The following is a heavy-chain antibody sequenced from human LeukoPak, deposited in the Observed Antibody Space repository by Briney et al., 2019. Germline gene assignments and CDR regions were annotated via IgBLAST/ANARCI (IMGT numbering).Heavy chain of an antibody. J-gene: IGHJ3*02. CDR3: ASGWLQSHDAFDI. V-gene: IGHV1-69*02. CDR2: IIPILGIA. D-gene: IGHD5-24*01. Sequence: SVKVSCKASGGTFSSYTISWVRQAPGQGLEWMGRIIPILGIANYAQKFQGRVTITADKSTSTAYMKLSSLRSEDTAVYYCASGWLQSHDAFDIWGQGTMVTVSS. CDR1: GGTFSSYT.